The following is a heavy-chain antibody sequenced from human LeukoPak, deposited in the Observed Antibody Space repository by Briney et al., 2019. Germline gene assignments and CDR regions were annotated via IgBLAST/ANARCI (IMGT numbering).Heavy chain of an antibody. Sequence: SETLSLTCAVYGGSFSGYYWSWIRQPPGKGLEWIGEINHSGSTNYNPSLKSRVTIPVDTSKNQFSLKLSSVTAADTAVYYCARDPPSYDSSGYYVWGQGTLVTVSS. CDR2: INHSGST. D-gene: IGHD3-22*01. CDR3: ARDPPSYDSSGYYV. CDR1: GGSFSGYY. V-gene: IGHV4-34*01. J-gene: IGHJ4*02.